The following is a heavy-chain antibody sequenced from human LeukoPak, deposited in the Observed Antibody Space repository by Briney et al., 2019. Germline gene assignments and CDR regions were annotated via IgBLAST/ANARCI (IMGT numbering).Heavy chain of an antibody. J-gene: IGHJ1*01. Sequence: GGSLRLSCAASGFTFSGSAMHSVRQASGKGLEWVGRIRSKANSYATAYAASVKGRFTISRDDSKNTAYLQMNSLKTEDTAVYYCSSRLLGRIQHWGQGTLVTVSS. CDR1: GFTFSGSA. CDR3: SSRLLGRIQH. V-gene: IGHV3-73*01. D-gene: IGHD1-26*01. CDR2: IRSKANSYAT.